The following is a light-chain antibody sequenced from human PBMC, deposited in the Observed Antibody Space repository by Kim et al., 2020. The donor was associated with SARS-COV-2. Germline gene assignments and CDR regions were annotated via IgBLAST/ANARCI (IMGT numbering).Light chain of an antibody. J-gene: IGKJ4*01. CDR1: QSVTSK. V-gene: IGKV3-15*01. CDR2: GAS. Sequence: VATRERDTLSCRASQSVTSKLAWYQQKPGQAPRLLIYGASTRATGIPDRFSGRGSGTEFTLTISSLQSEAVAVYFCQEYNTWPLTFGGGTKVDSK. CDR3: QEYNTWPLT.